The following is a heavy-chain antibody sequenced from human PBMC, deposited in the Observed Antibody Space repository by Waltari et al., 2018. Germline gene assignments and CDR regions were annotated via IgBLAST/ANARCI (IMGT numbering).Heavy chain of an antibody. V-gene: IGHV3-7*01. CDR1: GFTFSSTW. D-gene: IGHD6-6*01. Sequence: EVQLVESGGGLVQPGGSLRLSCAASGFTFSSTWMSWVRQATGKGLEWVANIKQDGSDKYYVDSVKGRFTISRDNAKNSLYLQMNSLRAEDTAVYYCATEPYSSSYYFDYWGQGTLVTVSS. J-gene: IGHJ4*02. CDR3: ATEPYSSSYYFDY. CDR2: IKQDGSDK.